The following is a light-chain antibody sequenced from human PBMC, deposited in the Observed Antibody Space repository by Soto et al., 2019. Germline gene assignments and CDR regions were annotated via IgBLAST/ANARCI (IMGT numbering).Light chain of an antibody. V-gene: IGKV1-39*01. CDR1: QSIRSY. CDR2: AAS. CDR3: QQTSSTPT. J-gene: IGKJ4*01. Sequence: DIQLTQSPSSLSASVGDRVTITCRASQSIRSYLNWYQQKPGKAPKLLIYAASSLQTGVSSRFSGSGSGTDLTLTISNLKNEDFDTYYCQQTSSTPTFGGGTKVDIK.